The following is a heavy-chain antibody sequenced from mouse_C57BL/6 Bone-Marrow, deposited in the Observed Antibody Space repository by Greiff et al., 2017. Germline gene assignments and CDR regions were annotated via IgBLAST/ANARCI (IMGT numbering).Heavy chain of an antibody. CDR3: ARLLFTAHFDY. CDR2: ISGGGGNT. CDR1: GFTFSSYT. D-gene: IGHD1-2*01. V-gene: IGHV5-9*01. J-gene: IGHJ2*01. Sequence: EVKLVESGGGLVKPGGSLKLSCAASGFTFSSYTMSWVRQTPEKRLEWVATISGGGGNTYYPDSVKGRFTISRDNAKNTLYLQMSSLRSEDTALYYCARLLFTAHFDYWGQGTTLTVSS.